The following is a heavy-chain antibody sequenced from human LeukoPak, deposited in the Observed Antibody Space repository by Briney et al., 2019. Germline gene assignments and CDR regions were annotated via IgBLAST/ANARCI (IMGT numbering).Heavy chain of an antibody. D-gene: IGHD6-19*01. CDR3: ARGQWQIDY. V-gene: IGHV4-4*07. CDR1: GVSISHYY. Sequence: PSETLSLICTVSGVSISHYYWTWIRQPAGGGLEWIARIDTSGSTNYNPSLQSRVTMSSDTSNNQFSLNLMSVDATDTAVYYCARGQWQIDYWGQGVLVTVSP. CDR2: IDTSGST. J-gene: IGHJ4*02.